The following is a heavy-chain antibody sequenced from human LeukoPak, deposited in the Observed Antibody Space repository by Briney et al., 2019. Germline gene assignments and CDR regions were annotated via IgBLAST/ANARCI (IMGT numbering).Heavy chain of an antibody. CDR1: GFTFSSYG. CDR2: ISYDGSNK. Sequence: GRSLTLSCAASGFTFSSYGMHGLRHAPGKGREWVAVISYDGSNKYYADSVKGRFTISRDNYKNTLYLQMNSVRAEATAVYYCAKDFGGVWDILTGYFDYWGQGTLVTVSS. J-gene: IGHJ4*02. V-gene: IGHV3-30*18. D-gene: IGHD3-9*01. CDR3: AKDFGGVWDILTGYFDY.